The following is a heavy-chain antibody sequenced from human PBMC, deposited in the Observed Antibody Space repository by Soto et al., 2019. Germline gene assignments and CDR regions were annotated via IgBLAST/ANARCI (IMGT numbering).Heavy chain of an antibody. Sequence: SETLSLTCAVYGGSFSGYYWSWIRQPPGKGLEWIGEINHSGSTNYNPSLKSRVTISVETTKNQYSLKLSSVTAAYTAVYYCARAGGYTFGFYYYGMDVWGQGTTGTVSS. D-gene: IGHD5-18*01. V-gene: IGHV4-34*01. CDR1: GGSFSGYY. J-gene: IGHJ6*02. CDR2: INHSGST. CDR3: ARAGGYTFGFYYYGMDV.